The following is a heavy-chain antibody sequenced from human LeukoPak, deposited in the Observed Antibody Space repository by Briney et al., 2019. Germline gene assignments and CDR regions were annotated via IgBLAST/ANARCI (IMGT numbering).Heavy chain of an antibody. CDR3: ARGDGDYPFDY. J-gene: IGHJ4*02. CDR1: GGSISSYY. V-gene: IGHV4-59*01. D-gene: IGHD4-17*01. CDR2: IYYSGST. Sequence: SETLSLTCTVSGGSISSYYWSWIRQPPGKGLEWIGYIYYSGSTYYNPSLKIRVTISVDTSKNQFSLKLSSVTAADTAVYYCARGDGDYPFDYWGQGTLVTVSS.